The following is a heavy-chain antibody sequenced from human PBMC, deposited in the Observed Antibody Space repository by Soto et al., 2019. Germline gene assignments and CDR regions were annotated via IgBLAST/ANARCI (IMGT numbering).Heavy chain of an antibody. D-gene: IGHD5-12*01. V-gene: IGHV1-2*02. CDR3: ARDAVSTIGDFDY. CDR2: INPNSGAT. Sequence: GGSVKVSCKASGYTFIGYYLHWVRQAPGQGLEWMGWINPNSGATNQAQKFQGRVTMARDRSISTTYLELSRLASDDAAIYFCARDAVSTIGDFDYWGQGTLVTVSS. CDR1: GYTFIGYY. J-gene: IGHJ4*02.